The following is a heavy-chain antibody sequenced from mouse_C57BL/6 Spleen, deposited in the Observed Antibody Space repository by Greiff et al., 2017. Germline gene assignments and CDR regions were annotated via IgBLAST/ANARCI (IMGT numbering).Heavy chain of an antibody. J-gene: IGHJ2*01. CDR1: GYAFSSSW. D-gene: IGHD2-1*01. CDR3: ARGDCNCVFDY. V-gene: IGHV1-82*01. Sequence: VQLQQSGPELVKPGASVKISCTASGYAFSSSWMNWVQQRPGKGLEWIGRIYPGDGDTNYHGKFKGKATLTADKSSSTAYMQLRSLTSEASAVYFCARGDCNCVFDYWGKGTTLTVSS. CDR2: IYPGDGDT.